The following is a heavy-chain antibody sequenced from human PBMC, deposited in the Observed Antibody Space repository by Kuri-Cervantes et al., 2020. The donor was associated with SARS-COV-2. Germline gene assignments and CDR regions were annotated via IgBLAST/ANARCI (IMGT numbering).Heavy chain of an antibody. D-gene: IGHD2-2*01. J-gene: IGHJ4*02. Sequence: GESLKISCKASGYTFTSYYMHWVRQAPGQGLEWMGIINPSGGSTSYAQKFQGRVTMTRDTSTSTVYMELSRLRSDDTAVYYCARVLGSSTSCYWDWGQGTLVTVSS. CDR3: ARVLGSSTSCYWD. CDR1: GYTFTSYY. CDR2: INPSGGST. V-gene: IGHV1-46*01.